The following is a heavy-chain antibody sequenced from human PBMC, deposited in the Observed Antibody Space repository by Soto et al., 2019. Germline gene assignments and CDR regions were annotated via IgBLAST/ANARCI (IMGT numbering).Heavy chain of an antibody. V-gene: IGHV3-66*01. CDR2: IYSGGST. D-gene: IGHD2-2*01. Sequence: GGSLRLSCAASGFTVSSNYMSWVRQAPGKGLEWVSVIYSGGSTYYADSVKGRFTISRDNSKNTLYLQMNNLRAEDTAVYYCARDHNDCSSTSCYLNYYYMDVWGKGTTVTVSS. J-gene: IGHJ6*03. CDR3: ARDHNDCSSTSCYLNYYYMDV. CDR1: GFTVSSNY.